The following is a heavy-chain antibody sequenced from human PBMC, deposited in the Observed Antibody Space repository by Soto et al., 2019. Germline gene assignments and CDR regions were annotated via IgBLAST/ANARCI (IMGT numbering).Heavy chain of an antibody. CDR3: ARGGTPSSSWSN. V-gene: IGHV6-1*01. D-gene: IGHD6-13*01. Sequence: PSQTLSLSGAISGDTVSSNRAAWNLIRQSPSGVRQCLESAYYRSKLYNDYAVSVESQITINPDTSKNQFSLKLNSVTPEDTAVYYCARGGTPSSSWSNWGQGTLVTVSS. CDR1: GDTVSSNRAA. J-gene: IGHJ4*02. CDR2: AYYRSKLYN.